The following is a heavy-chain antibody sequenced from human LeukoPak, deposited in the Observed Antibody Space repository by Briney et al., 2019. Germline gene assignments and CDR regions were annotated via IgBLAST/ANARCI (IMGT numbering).Heavy chain of an antibody. V-gene: IGHV3-15*01. CDR3: TARPLLYCSSTSCNRGKYGMDV. CDR1: GFTFSNAW. Sequence: GGSLRLSCAASGFTFSNAWMSWVRQAPGKGLEWVGRIKSKTDGGTTDYAAPVKGRFTISRDDSKNTLYLQMNSLKTEDTAVYYCTARPLLYCSSTSCNRGKYGMDVWGQGTTVTVSS. CDR2: IKSKTDGGTT. J-gene: IGHJ6*02. D-gene: IGHD2-2*02.